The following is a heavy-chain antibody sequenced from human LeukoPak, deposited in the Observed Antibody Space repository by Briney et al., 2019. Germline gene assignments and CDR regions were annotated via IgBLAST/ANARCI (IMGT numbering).Heavy chain of an antibody. D-gene: IGHD3-22*01. Sequence: SETLSLTCTVSGGSISSYYWSWIRQPPQKGLEWIGYIYYSGSTNSNPSLKSRVTIAVDTSKNQFALKRSSVAAADTAVYYCARGYDSSGYYYWGQGTLVTVSS. CDR1: GGSISSYY. CDR3: ARGYDSSGYYY. V-gene: IGHV4-59*01. J-gene: IGHJ4*02. CDR2: IYYSGST.